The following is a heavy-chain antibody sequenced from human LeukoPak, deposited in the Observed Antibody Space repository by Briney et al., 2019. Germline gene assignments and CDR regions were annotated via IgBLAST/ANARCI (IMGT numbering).Heavy chain of an antibody. J-gene: IGHJ6*03. D-gene: IGHD6-13*01. CDR3: ARGVAAAGIIRYYYSYYYMAV. CDR2: MNPNSGNT. CDR1: GYIFTSYD. Sequence: EASVKVSCKASGYIFTSYDINWVRQATGQGLEWMGWMNPNSGNTGYAQKFQGRVTMTRNTSISTAYMELSSLRSEDTAVYYCARGVAAAGIIRYYYSYYYMAVWGKGTTVTVSS. V-gene: IGHV1-8*01.